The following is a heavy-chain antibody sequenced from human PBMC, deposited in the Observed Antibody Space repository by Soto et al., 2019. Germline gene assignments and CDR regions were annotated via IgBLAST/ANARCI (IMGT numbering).Heavy chain of an antibody. V-gene: IGHV4-59*08. CDR3: ARLLAVRGPYNWFDP. Sequence: SETLFLTCTVSGGSISSYYWSWIRQPPGKGLEWIGYIYYSGSTNYNPSLKSRVTISVDTSKNQFSLKLSSVTAADTAVYYCARLLAVRGPYNWFDPWGQGTLVTVPQ. J-gene: IGHJ5*02. D-gene: IGHD3-10*01. CDR2: IYYSGST. CDR1: GGSISSYY.